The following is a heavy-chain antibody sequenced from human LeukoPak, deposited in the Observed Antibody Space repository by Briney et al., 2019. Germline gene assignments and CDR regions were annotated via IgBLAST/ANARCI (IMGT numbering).Heavy chain of an antibody. CDR2: IYSSGST. V-gene: IGHV3-53*01. CDR3: ARGFSGVLRYFDY. D-gene: IGHD3-9*01. J-gene: IGHJ4*02. Sequence: PGGSLRLSCAASGFTVSSNYMSWVRQAPGKGLEWVSVIYSSGSTYYADSVKGRFTISRDNSKNTLYLQMNSLRAEDTAVYYCARGFSGVLRYFDYWGQGTLVTVSS. CDR1: GFTVSSNY.